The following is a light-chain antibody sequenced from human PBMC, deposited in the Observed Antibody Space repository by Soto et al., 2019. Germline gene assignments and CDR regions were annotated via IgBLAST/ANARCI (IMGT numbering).Light chain of an antibody. V-gene: IGLV1-47*01. Sequence: ELTQPPSVSVAPGKTARITCGGNNIGSNYVYWYQQLPGTAPKLLIYRNNQRPSGVPDRFSGSKSGTSASLAISGLRSEDEADYYCAAWDDSLSAPYVFGTGTKVTVL. CDR2: RNN. CDR3: AAWDDSLSAPYV. J-gene: IGLJ1*01. CDR1: NIGSNY.